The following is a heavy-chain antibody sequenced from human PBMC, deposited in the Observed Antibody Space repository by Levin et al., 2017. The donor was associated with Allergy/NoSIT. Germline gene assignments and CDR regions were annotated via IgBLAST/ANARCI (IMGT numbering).Heavy chain of an antibody. Sequence: GESLKISCAASGFTFNNAWMSWVRQAPGRGLEWVGRIKSKTDGGTTEYAAPVKGRFTISRDDSKATLYLQMNSLETEDTAVYYCATVAIDYYYSDYWGQGTLVTVSS. V-gene: IGHV3-15*01. D-gene: IGHD3-22*01. CDR1: GFTFNNAW. CDR2: IKSKTDGGTT. CDR3: ATVAIDYYYSDY. J-gene: IGHJ4*02.